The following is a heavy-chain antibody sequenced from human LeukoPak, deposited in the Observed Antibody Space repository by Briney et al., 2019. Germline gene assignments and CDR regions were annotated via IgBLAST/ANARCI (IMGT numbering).Heavy chain of an antibody. V-gene: IGHV1-69*02. D-gene: IGHD3-22*01. Sequence: GASVKVSCTASGGTFSSYTISWVRQAPGQGLGWMGRIIAILGIANYAQKFQGRVTITADESTSTAYMELSSLRSEDTAVYYCARVLSGAREYYYDSSGYTPEASLDIWGQGTMVTVSS. CDR1: GGTFSSYT. J-gene: IGHJ3*02. CDR2: IIAILGIA. CDR3: ARVLSGAREYYYDSSGYTPEASLDI.